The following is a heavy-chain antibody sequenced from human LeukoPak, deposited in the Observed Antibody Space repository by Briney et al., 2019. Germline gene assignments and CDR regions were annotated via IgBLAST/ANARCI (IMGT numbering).Heavy chain of an antibody. CDR1: GGTFSNYA. CDR3: ARDSPTNYYDAG. CDR2: IIPMFGVA. Sequence: SVKVSCKASGGTFSNYAISWVRQAPGQGLEWMGGIIPMFGVANYAQKFQGRVTITADKSTSIAYMELSSLRSEDTAVYYCARDSPTNYYDAGWGQGTLVTVSS. D-gene: IGHD3-22*01. J-gene: IGHJ4*02. V-gene: IGHV1-69*10.